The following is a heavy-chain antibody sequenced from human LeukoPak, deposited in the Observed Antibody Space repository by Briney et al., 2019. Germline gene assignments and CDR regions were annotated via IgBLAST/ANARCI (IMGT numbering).Heavy chain of an antibody. J-gene: IGHJ5*02. CDR3: ARGSVPAAYNWFDP. Sequence: ASVKVSCEASGYTFTGYYMHWVRQAPGQGLEWMGWINPNSGGTNYAQKFQGRVTMTRDTSISTAYMELSRLRSDDTAVYYCARGSVPAAYNWFDPWGQGTLVTVSS. CDR1: GYTFTGYY. V-gene: IGHV1-2*02. CDR2: INPNSGGT. D-gene: IGHD2-2*01.